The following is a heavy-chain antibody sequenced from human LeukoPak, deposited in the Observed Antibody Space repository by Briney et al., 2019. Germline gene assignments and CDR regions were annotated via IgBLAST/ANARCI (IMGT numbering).Heavy chain of an antibody. CDR3: ASPIYDFWSGALGY. D-gene: IGHD3-3*01. CDR1: RFTFSSYW. CDR2: IKQDGSEK. Sequence: GGSLRRSCAASRFTFSSYWMSWVRQAPGKGLEWVANIKQDGSEKYYVDSVKGRFTISRDNAKNSLYLQMNSLRAEDTAVYYCASPIYDFWSGALGYWGQGTLVTVSS. V-gene: IGHV3-7*01. J-gene: IGHJ4*02.